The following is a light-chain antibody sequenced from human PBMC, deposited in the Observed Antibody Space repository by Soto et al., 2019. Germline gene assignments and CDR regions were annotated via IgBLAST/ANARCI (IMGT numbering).Light chain of an antibody. CDR3: QQYSTYST. CDR2: EDS. CDR1: QGSSSY. V-gene: IGKV1-13*02. J-gene: IGKJ1*01. Sequence: AVQLPQARACLPPSVGGRVTITCRASQGSSSYLAWYQQKPGKAPKLLIYEDSTLESGVPARFSGYGSGTEFTLTIRSLQPDDFATYYCQQYSTYSTFGQGTKVDIK.